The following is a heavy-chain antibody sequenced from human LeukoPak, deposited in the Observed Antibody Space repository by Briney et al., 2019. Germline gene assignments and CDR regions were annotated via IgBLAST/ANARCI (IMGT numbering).Heavy chain of an antibody. CDR3: ARDRYYVPDY. CDR1: GFTFSSAW. J-gene: IGHJ4*02. Sequence: GGSLRLSCAASGFTFSSAWMHWFRQGPGKGLVWVSRITSDGRTTIYADSVKGRFSISRDNAKNTLYLQMNSLRAEDTALYYCARDRYYVPDYWGPGTLVTVSS. CDR2: ITSDGRTT. D-gene: IGHD3-10*02. V-gene: IGHV3-74*01.